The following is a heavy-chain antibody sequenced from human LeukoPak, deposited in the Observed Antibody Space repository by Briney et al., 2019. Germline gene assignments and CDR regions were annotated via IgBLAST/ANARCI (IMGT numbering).Heavy chain of an antibody. Sequence: ASVKVSCKASGGTFSSYAISWVRQAPGQGLEWMGRIIPILGIANYAQKFQGRVKITADKSTSTAYMELSSLRSEDTAVYYCARDFVGSSWYQLGYWGQGTLVTVSS. CDR3: ARDFVGSSWYQLGY. CDR1: GGTFSSYA. V-gene: IGHV1-69*04. J-gene: IGHJ4*02. CDR2: IIPILGIA. D-gene: IGHD6-13*01.